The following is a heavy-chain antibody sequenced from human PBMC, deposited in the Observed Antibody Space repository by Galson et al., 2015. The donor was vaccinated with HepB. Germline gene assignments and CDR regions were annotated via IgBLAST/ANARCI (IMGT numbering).Heavy chain of an antibody. J-gene: IGHJ3*02. CDR2: IYPGDSDT. D-gene: IGHD2-15*01. V-gene: IGHV5-51*01. CDR3: ARRGYCSGGSCFSAAFDI. Sequence: QSGAEVKKPGESLKISCKGSGYSFTSYWIGWVRQKPGKGLEYMGIIYPGDSDTRYRQSFQGQVTISADKSISTAYLQWGSLKASDTGMYYCARRGYCSGGSCFSAAFDIWGQGTMVTVSS. CDR1: GYSFTSYW.